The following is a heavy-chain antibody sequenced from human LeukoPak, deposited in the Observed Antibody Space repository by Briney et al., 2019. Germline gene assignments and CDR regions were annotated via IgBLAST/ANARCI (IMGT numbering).Heavy chain of an antibody. D-gene: IGHD4-11*01. CDR1: GFTFSHYG. CDR2: IWSDGSDK. J-gene: IGHJ1*01. Sequence: PGRSLRLSCAASGFTFSHYGMHWVRQAPGAGLEWVAVIWSDGSDKYYAKSVKGRFTISRDNSKNSLSLQMNSLRAEDTAVYYCVKDAQRGFDYSNSLQNWGQGIHVTVSS. CDR3: VKDAQRGFDYSNSLQN. V-gene: IGHV3-33*06.